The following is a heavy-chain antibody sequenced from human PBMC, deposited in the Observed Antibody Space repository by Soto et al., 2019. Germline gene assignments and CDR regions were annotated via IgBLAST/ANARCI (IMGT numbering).Heavy chain of an antibody. J-gene: IGHJ6*03. CDR1: GFTFDDYA. Sequence: DVQLVESGGGLVQPGRSLRLSCAASGFTFDDYAMHWVRQAPGKGLEWVSGISWNSGSIGYADSVKGRFTISRDNAKNSLYLQMNSLRAEDTALYYCAKDRDFWINYMDVWGKGTTVTVSS. CDR2: ISWNSGSI. CDR3: AKDRDFWINYMDV. D-gene: IGHD3-3*01. V-gene: IGHV3-9*01.